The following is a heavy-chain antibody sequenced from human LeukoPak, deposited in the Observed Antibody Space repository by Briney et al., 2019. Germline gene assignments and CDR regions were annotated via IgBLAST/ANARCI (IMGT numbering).Heavy chain of an antibody. D-gene: IGHD3-3*01. J-gene: IGHJ4*02. CDR3: ASATYYDFWSGYSHDY. CDR1: GFSFSDYY. Sequence: PGGSLRLSCAASGFSFSDYYMSWIRQVPGKGTEWVSYISSSGSTIYYADSVKGRFTISRDNAKNSLYLQMNSLRAEDTAVYYCASATYYDFWSGYSHDYWGQGTLVTVSS. CDR2: ISSSGSTI. V-gene: IGHV3-11*01.